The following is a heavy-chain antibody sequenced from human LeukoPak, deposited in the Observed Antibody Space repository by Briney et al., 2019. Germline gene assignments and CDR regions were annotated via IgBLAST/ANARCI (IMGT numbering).Heavy chain of an antibody. V-gene: IGHV4-39*01. CDR3: ATSLKGANWFDP. Sequence: SETLSLTCTVSGGSISSSSLYWNWIRQPPGKGPEWIGSIYYTGTTYYNPSLKSRVTISVDTSRNQFSLKVSSVTAADTAVYYYATSLKGANWFDPWGQGTLVTVSS. D-gene: IGHD3-16*01. CDR1: GGSISSSSLY. J-gene: IGHJ5*02. CDR2: IYYTGTT.